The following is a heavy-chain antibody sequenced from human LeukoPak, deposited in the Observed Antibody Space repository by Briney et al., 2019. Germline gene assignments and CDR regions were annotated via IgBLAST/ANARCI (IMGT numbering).Heavy chain of an antibody. V-gene: IGHV1-2*02. Sequence: ASVKVSCKASGYTFTGYYMHWVRQAPGQGLEWMGWINPNSGGTNYAQKFQGRVTMTRDTSISTAYMELSRLRSDDTAVYYCARLAQGYYYYMDVWGKGTTVTISS. CDR2: INPNSGGT. CDR3: ARLAQGYYYYMDV. CDR1: GYTFTGYY. J-gene: IGHJ6*03.